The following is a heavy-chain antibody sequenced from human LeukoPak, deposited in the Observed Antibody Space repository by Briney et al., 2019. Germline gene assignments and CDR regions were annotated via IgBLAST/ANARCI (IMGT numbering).Heavy chain of an antibody. CDR2: IVTIFSEA. D-gene: IGHD6-13*01. CDR3: ARTAGTGAFDY. CDR1: GDTFSYYA. Sequence: SVKVSCKASGDTFSYYAISWVRQAPGQGLEWMGRIVTIFSEANHAQKFQGRVTLTADKSTTTAYMEVTSLRSEDTAVYFCARTAGTGAFDYWGQGTLVTVSS. V-gene: IGHV1-69*04. J-gene: IGHJ4*02.